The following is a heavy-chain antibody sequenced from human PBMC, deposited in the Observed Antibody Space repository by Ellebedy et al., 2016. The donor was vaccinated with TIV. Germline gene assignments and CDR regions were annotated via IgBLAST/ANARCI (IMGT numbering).Heavy chain of an antibody. D-gene: IGHD3-16*01. Sequence: SETLSLXXTVSGASISNNDFYWGWVRQPPGKALEWIAIIYHTGDTSYNPSLKSRVSMSVDTSRNQFSVRLRSVTATDAAVYYCARIGGQMRGTSWFSPWGQGIRVTASS. V-gene: IGHV4-39*01. CDR2: IYHTGDT. CDR3: ARIGGQMRGTSWFSP. CDR1: GASISNNDFY. J-gene: IGHJ5*02.